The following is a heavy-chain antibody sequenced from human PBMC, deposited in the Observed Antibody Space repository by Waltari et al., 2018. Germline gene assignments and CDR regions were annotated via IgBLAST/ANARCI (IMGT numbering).Heavy chain of an antibody. CDR2: INPNRGGT. D-gene: IGHD4-4*01. CDR1: GYTFTGYY. J-gene: IGHJ5*02. Sequence: QVQLVQSGAEVKKPGASVKVSCKSSGYTFTGYYMHWVRQAPGQGLEWMGWINPNRGGTRDARPFHPRFPLPRAPSLPPAYMELSRLRSDDTAVYYCARERLQGDWFDPWGQGTLVTVSS. V-gene: IGHV1-2*02. CDR3: ARERLQGDWFDP.